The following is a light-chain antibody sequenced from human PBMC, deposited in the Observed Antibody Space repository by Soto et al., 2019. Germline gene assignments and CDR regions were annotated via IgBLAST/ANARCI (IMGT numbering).Light chain of an antibody. CDR1: QGISTY. Sequence: IPMTQSPSSVSASVGDRVTITCRASQGISTYLAWYQQKPGKAPNLLIYTASTLQTGVPSRFSGSAFGTEFTLTISSLQPEDFATYYCQQLAGFPITFGQGTRLEIK. V-gene: IGKV1-9*01. J-gene: IGKJ5*01. CDR2: TAS. CDR3: QQLAGFPIT.